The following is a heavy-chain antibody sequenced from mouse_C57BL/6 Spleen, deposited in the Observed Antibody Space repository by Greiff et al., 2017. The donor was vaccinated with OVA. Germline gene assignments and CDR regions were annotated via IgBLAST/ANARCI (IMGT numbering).Heavy chain of an antibody. J-gene: IGHJ2*01. CDR1: GYTFTSYW. CDR2: INPSTGGT. Sequence: QVQLQQSGTELAKPGASVKLSCKASGYTFTSYWMRWVKQRPGQGLEWIGTINPSTGGTNYTEKFKSKATLTADKSSSPAYMQLSSLTSEDSAVDYCARPNYGNLYYFDYWGQGTTLTVSS. CDR3: ARPNYGNLYYFDY. V-gene: IGHV1-53*01. D-gene: IGHD2-1*01.